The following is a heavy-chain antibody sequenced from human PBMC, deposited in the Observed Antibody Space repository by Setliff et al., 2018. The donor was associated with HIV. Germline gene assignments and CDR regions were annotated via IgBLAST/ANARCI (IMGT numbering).Heavy chain of an antibody. Sequence: LRLSCAASGFTFSSYAMSWVRQAPGKGLEWVSTISTSGADTYDAHSMKGRFTISRDNSKNTLYLQLNSLRPEDTAVYYCARDPAPSSSASYFQHWGQGTPVTVSS. CDR1: GFTFSSYA. V-gene: IGHV3-23*01. CDR2: ISTSGADT. J-gene: IGHJ1*01. CDR3: ARDPAPSSSASYFQH. D-gene: IGHD6-6*01.